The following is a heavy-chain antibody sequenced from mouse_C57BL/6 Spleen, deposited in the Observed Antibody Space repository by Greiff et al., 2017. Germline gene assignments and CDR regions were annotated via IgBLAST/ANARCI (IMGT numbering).Heavy chain of an antibody. J-gene: IGHJ1*03. CDR2: IYPRSGNT. CDR1: GYTFTSYG. V-gene: IGHV1-81*01. D-gene: IGHD1-1*01. Sequence: QVQLQQSGAELARPGASVKLSCKASGYTFTSYGISWVKQRTGQGLEWIGEIYPRSGNTYYNEKFKGKATLTADKSSSTAYMELRSLTSEDSAVYFCARGGTTGVGDFGGWGTGTTVTVAS. CDR3: ARGGTTGVGDFGG.